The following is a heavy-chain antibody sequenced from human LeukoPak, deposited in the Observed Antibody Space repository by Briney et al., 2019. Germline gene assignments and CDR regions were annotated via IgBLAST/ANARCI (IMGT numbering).Heavy chain of an antibody. V-gene: IGHV4-38-2*02. CDR1: GYSISSGYY. CDR3: ARGGDIVVVVAATYV. J-gene: IGHJ4*02. D-gene: IGHD2-15*01. Sequence: PSETLSLTCTVSGYSISSGYYWGWIRQPPGKGLEWIGSIYRSGSTYYNPSLKSRVTISVDTSKNQFSLKLSSVTAADTAVYYCARGGDIVVVVAATYVWGQGTLVTVSS. CDR2: IYRSGST.